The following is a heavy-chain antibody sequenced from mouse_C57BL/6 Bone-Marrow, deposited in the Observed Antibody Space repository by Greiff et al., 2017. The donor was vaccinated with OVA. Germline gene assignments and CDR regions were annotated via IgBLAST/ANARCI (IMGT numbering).Heavy chain of an antibody. D-gene: IGHD2-5*01. J-gene: IGHJ4*01. Sequence: QVQLQQPGAELVKPGASVKLSCKASGYTFTSYWMHWVKQRPGQGLEWIGMIHPNSGSTNYNEKFKSKATLTVDTSSSTAYLQLSSLTSEDSAVYDCARGDSNSYYYAMDYWGQGTSVTVSS. CDR3: ARGDSNSYYYAMDY. CDR2: IHPNSGST. CDR1: GYTFTSYW. V-gene: IGHV1-64*01.